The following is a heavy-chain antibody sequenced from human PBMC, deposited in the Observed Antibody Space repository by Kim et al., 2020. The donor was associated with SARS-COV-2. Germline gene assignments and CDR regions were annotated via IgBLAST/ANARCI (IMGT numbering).Heavy chain of an antibody. D-gene: IGHD3-3*01. V-gene: IGHV3-30*02. Sequence: QFTISRDNAKNTLYLQMNSLGAEDTAVYYCAKDLFQGITIFGVVITPLDYWGQGTLVTVSS. J-gene: IGHJ4*02. CDR3: AKDLFQGITIFGVVITPLDY.